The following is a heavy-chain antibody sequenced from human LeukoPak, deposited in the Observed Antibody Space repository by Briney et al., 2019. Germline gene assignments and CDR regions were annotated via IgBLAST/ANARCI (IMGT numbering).Heavy chain of an antibody. Sequence: GASVKVSCKASGGTFSSYAISWVRQAPGQGLEWMGGIIPIFGTANYAQKFQGRVTITADKSTSTAYMELSSLRSEDTAVYYCAGFMGWELLLNDYYYMDVWGKGTTVTVSS. CDR1: GGTFSSYA. J-gene: IGHJ6*03. V-gene: IGHV1-69*06. CDR3: AGFMGWELLLNDYYYMDV. D-gene: IGHD1-26*01. CDR2: IIPIFGTA.